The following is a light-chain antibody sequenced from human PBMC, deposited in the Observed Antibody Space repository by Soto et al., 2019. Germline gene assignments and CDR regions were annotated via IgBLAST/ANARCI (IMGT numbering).Light chain of an antibody. CDR1: QSVSSSY. Sequence: EIVLTQSPGTLSLSPGERATLSCRASQSVSSSYLAWYQQKPGQAPRLLIYGASSRATGIPDRFSGSGSGTDFPLTISSLQPEDFATYYCQQSYSPPITFGQGTRLEIK. V-gene: IGKV3-20*01. J-gene: IGKJ5*01. CDR2: GAS. CDR3: QQSYSPPIT.